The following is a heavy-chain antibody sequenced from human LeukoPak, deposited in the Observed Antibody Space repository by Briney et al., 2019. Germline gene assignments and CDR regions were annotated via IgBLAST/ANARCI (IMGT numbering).Heavy chain of an antibody. CDR3: ARLLPIAAAGGHYFGY. CDR2: IYYRGST. Sequence: PSETLSLTCNVSGGSFISGIYYWGWVRQPPGKGLEWIASIYYRGSTYYNQSLKSRLTISVDTSKKQFSLKVTSVTAADTAVYYCARLLPIAAAGGHYFGYWGQGTLVTVSS. D-gene: IGHD6-13*01. J-gene: IGHJ4*02. V-gene: IGHV4-39*01. CDR1: GGSFISGIYY.